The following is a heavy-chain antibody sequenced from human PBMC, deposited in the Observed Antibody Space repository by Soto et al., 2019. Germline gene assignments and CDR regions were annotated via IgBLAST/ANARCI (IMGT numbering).Heavy chain of an antibody. Sequence: QVQLVESGGGVVQPGRSLRLSCVVSGFTFSNYGMHWVRQAPGKGLEWVAVIWYDGRNKYYADSVKGRVTISRDNSKNTLYLQMNSLRAEDTAVYYCARGYSTSSGVFDYWGQGTLVTVSS. J-gene: IGHJ4*02. D-gene: IGHD6-6*01. CDR3: ARGYSTSSGVFDY. CDR1: GFTFSNYG. CDR2: IWYDGRNK. V-gene: IGHV3-33*01.